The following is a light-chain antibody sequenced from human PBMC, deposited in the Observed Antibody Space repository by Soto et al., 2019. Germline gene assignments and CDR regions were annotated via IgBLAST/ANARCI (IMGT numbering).Light chain of an antibody. V-gene: IGKV3-11*01. Sequence: EIFFAKSPVTLSLSPGERATLSSRASQSFRGLLAWYQQKPGQAPRLLIYDAYNRATGIPPRFSGSGSGTDFTLTISSLEPEDSAVYYCQQRHMWPITFGQGTRLE. CDR3: QQRHMWPIT. J-gene: IGKJ5*01. CDR2: DAY. CDR1: QSFRGL.